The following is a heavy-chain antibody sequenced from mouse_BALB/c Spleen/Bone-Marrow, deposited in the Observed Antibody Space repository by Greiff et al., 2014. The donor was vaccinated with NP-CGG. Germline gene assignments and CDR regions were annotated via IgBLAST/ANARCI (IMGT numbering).Heavy chain of an antibody. J-gene: IGHJ4*01. V-gene: IGHV1-18*01. CDR1: GYTFTDYN. Sequence: VQLQQPGPELVKPGASVKIACKASGYTFTDYNMDWVKQSHGKSLEWIGYVNPNNGGTIYNQRFKGKATLTVDKSSSTAYMELRSLTSEDTAVYYCARTNMVTTLYFYALDYWGQGTSVTVSS. CDR3: ARTNMVTTLYFYALDY. D-gene: IGHD2-1*01. CDR2: VNPNNGGT.